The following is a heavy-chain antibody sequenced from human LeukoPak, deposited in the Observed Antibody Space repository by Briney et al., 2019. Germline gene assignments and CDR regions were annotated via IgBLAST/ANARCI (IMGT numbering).Heavy chain of an antibody. CDR1: SGSISSYY. Sequence: SETLSLTCSVSSGSISSYYWSWIRQPPGKGLEWIGEINHSGSTNYNPSLKSRVTISVDTSKNQFSLKLSSVTAADTAVYYCARGGRRWLPFDPWGQGTLVTVSS. D-gene: IGHD5-24*01. CDR2: INHSGST. V-gene: IGHV4-34*01. CDR3: ARGGRRWLPFDP. J-gene: IGHJ5*02.